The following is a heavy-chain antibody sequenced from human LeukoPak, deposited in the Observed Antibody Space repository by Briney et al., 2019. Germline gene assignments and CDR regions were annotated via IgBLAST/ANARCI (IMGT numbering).Heavy chain of an antibody. CDR2: ISSSSSYI. Sequence: GGSLRLSCAASGFTFSSYEMNWVRQAPGKGLEWVSSISSSSSYIYYADSVKGRFTISRDNAKNSLYLQMNSLRAEDTAVYYCARDHQLRRGDYWGQGTLVTVSS. D-gene: IGHD1-7*01. V-gene: IGHV3-21*01. CDR1: GFTFSSYE. CDR3: ARDHQLRRGDY. J-gene: IGHJ4*02.